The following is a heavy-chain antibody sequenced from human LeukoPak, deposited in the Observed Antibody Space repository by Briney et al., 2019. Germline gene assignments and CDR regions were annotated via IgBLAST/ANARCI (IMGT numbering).Heavy chain of an antibody. CDR3: AREAMYSYGNNFDY. V-gene: IGHV4-4*02. CDR1: GDSITSDKW. D-gene: IGHD5-18*01. J-gene: IGHJ4*02. Sequence: SETLSLTCAVSGDSITSDKWWTWVRQPPGKGLEWIGEIHHSKSSNYYPSLKSRVTISVDTSKNQFSLKLSSVTAADTAVYHCAREAMYSYGNNFDYWGQGTLVTVSS. CDR2: IHHSKSS.